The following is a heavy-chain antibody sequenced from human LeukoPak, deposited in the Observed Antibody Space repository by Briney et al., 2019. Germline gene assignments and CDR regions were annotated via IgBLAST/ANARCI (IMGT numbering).Heavy chain of an antibody. V-gene: IGHV3-74*01. Sequence: PGGSLRLSCAASGFTFSSYWMHWVRQAPGKGLVWVSRINSDGSSTSYADSVKGRFTISRDNAKNTLYLRMNSLRAEDTAVYYCARARNRDGYNKGGAFDIWGQGTMVTVSS. CDR1: GFTFSSYW. CDR2: INSDGSST. D-gene: IGHD5-24*01. J-gene: IGHJ3*02. CDR3: ARARNRDGYNKGGAFDI.